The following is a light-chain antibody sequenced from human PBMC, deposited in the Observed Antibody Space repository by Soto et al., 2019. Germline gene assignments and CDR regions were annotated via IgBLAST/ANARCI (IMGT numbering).Light chain of an antibody. Sequence: EIVLTQSPGTLSLSPGERATLSCRASQTVTRSSLAWYQQKPGQAPRLLIYGASSRATGIPDRFSGSGSGTDFTLTVSRLEPEDFAVYYCQQYGRSPRTFGQGTKVDIK. J-gene: IGKJ1*01. CDR2: GAS. CDR3: QQYGRSPRT. CDR1: QTVTRSS. V-gene: IGKV3-20*01.